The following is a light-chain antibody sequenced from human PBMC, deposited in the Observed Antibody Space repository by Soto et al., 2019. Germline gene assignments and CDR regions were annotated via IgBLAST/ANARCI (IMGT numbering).Light chain of an antibody. V-gene: IGLV2-14*03. Sequence: QSALTQPDSVSGSPGQSVAISCTAASSDIGNYNYVSWYQQRPGKVPKLIIHDVSDRPSGVSDRFSGSKSGNTASLTISGLRAEEGVDYYCSSYTSTSTYFFETGTKVTVL. J-gene: IGLJ1*01. CDR2: DVS. CDR1: SSDIGNYNY. CDR3: SSYTSTSTYF.